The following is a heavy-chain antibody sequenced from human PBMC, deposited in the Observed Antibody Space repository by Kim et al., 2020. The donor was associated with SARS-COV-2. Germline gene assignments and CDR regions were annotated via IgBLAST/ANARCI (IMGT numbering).Heavy chain of an antibody. CDR3: ARSGAGPMVRGVIIGYFDY. V-gene: IGHV3-7*01. CDR2: IKQDGSEK. CDR1: GFTFSSYW. D-gene: IGHD3-10*01. J-gene: IGHJ4*02. Sequence: GGSLRLSCAASGFTFSSYWMSWVRQAPGKGLEWVANIKQDGSEKYYVDSVKGRFTISRDNAKNSLYLQMNSLRAEDTAVYYCARSGAGPMVRGVIIGYFDYWGQGTLVTVSS.